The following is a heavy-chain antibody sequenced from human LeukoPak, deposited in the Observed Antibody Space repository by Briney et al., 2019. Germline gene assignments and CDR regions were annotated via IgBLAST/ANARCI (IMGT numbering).Heavy chain of an antibody. CDR3: TKDPNGDYVGAFDP. Sequence: QPRRSLRLSCAASGSSFSCFAMTWVSPAPRKGLEWDSSITAGHYPTYNTDSVKGRFTISRDNSKNTLYLQMNSLRADDTAVYYCTKDPNGDYVGAFDPWGQGTLVTVSS. CDR1: GSSFSCFA. CDR2: ITAGHYPT. V-gene: IGHV3-23*01. D-gene: IGHD4-17*01. J-gene: IGHJ5*02.